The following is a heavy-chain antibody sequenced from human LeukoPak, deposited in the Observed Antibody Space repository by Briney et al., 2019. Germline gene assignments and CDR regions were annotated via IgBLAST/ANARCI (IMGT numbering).Heavy chain of an antibody. V-gene: IGHV4-30-2*01. Sequence: PSQTLSLTCAVSGGSISSGGYSWSWIRQPPGKGLEWIGYIYHSGSTYYNPSLKSRVTISVDRSKNQFSLKLSSVTAADTAVYYCASLQGAGELTSWGQGTLVTVSS. CDR3: ASLQGAGELTS. CDR2: IYHSGST. J-gene: IGHJ5*02. CDR1: GGSISSGGYS. D-gene: IGHD3-10*01.